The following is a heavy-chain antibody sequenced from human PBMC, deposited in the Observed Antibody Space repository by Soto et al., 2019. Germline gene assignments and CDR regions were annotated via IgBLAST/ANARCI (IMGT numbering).Heavy chain of an antibody. J-gene: IGHJ4*02. D-gene: IGHD6-6*01. Sequence: EVQLLESGGGLVQPGGSLRLSCAASGFTFSSYAMSWVRQAPGKGLEWVSAISGSGGSTYYADSVKGRFTISRDNSKSTLYLQMNSLRAEDTAVYYCARLYSSSSLGTFDYWGQGTLVTVSS. CDR1: GFTFSSYA. CDR2: ISGSGGST. V-gene: IGHV3-23*01. CDR3: ARLYSSSSLGTFDY.